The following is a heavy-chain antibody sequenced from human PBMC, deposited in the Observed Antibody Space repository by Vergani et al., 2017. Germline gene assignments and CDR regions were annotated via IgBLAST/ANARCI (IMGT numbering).Heavy chain of an antibody. V-gene: IGHV1-69-2*01. CDR1: GYTFTDSY. J-gene: IGHJ5*02. Sequence: EVQLVQSGAEVKKPGATVKISCKVSGYTFTDSYMHWVQQAPGKGLEWMGLVDPEDGETIYAEKFQGRVTITADTSTDTAYMELSSLRSEDTAVYYWATVSSSSSPESHWFDPWGQGTLVTVSS. D-gene: IGHD6-6*01. CDR3: ATVSSSSSPESHWFDP. CDR2: VDPEDGET.